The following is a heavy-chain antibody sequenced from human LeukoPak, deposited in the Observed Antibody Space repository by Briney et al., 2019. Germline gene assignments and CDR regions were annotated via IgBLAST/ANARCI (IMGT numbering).Heavy chain of an antibody. CDR3: ARGRARTTYYYDSSGYYGLDY. Sequence: SETLSLTCTVSGGSISSTTDYWGWIRQPPGKGLEWIGEINHSGSTNYNPSLKSRVTISVDTSKNQFSLKLSSVTAADTAVYYCARGRARTTYYYDSSGYYGLDYWGQGTLVTVSS. V-gene: IGHV4-39*07. CDR2: INHSGST. J-gene: IGHJ4*02. CDR1: GGSISSTTDY. D-gene: IGHD3-22*01.